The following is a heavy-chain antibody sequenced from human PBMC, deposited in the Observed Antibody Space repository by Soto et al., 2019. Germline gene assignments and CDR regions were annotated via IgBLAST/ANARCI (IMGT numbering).Heavy chain of an antibody. CDR1: GFTFSSYS. CDR2: ISNSNSCI. CDR3: ARVTDLHSGSRPSCLYSFDY. J-gene: IGHJ4*02. Sequence: GGSLRLSCAASGFTFSSYSMNGVRQAPWKGLEWVSSISNSNSCIYYADSLKGRFTISRDNDKNSLYLQMNRLRAEDTAVYYCARVTDLHSGSRPSCLYSFDYWGQGALVTVS. V-gene: IGHV3-21*04. D-gene: IGHD2-2*01.